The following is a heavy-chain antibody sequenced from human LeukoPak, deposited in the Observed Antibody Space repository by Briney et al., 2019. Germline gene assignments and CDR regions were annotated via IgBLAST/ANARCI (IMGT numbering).Heavy chain of an antibody. J-gene: IGHJ6*02. V-gene: IGHV4-34*01. CDR3: ARGSTIFGVVRHYYYYGMDV. Sequence: SETLSLTCAVYGGSFSGYYWSWIRQPPGKGLEWIGEINHSGSTNYNPSLKSRVTISVDTSKNQFSLKLSSVTAADTAVYYCARGSTIFGVVRHYYYYGMDVWGQGTTVTVSS. CDR2: INHSGST. D-gene: IGHD3-3*01. CDR1: GGSFSGYY.